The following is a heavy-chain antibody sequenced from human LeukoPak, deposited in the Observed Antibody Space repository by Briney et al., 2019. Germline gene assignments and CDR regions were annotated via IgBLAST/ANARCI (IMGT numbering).Heavy chain of an antibody. J-gene: IGHJ4*02. CDR1: GGSISSYY. Sequence: SETLSLTCTVSGGSISSYYWSWIRQPPGKGLEWIGYIYYSGSTNYNPSLKSRVTISVDTSKNQFSLKLSSVTAADTAVYYCARVGDILTGYYSHPLDYWGQGTLVTVSS. CDR2: IYYSGST. CDR3: ARVGDILTGYYSHPLDY. D-gene: IGHD3-9*01. V-gene: IGHV4-59*01.